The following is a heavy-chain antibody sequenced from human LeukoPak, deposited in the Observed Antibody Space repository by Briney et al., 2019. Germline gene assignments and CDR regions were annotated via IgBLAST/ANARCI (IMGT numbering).Heavy chain of an antibody. Sequence: GASVKVSCKASGYTFTSYYMHWMRQAPGQGLEWMGIINPSGGSTSYAQKFQGRVTMTRDTSTSTVYMELSSLRSEDTAVYYCARDDSREVTFFNWGQGTLVTVSS. CDR1: GYTFTSYY. J-gene: IGHJ4*02. D-gene: IGHD4-11*01. CDR2: INPSGGST. V-gene: IGHV1-46*01. CDR3: ARDDSREVTFFN.